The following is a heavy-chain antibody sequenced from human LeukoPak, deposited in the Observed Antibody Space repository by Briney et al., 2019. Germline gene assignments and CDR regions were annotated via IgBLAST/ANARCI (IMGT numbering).Heavy chain of an antibody. V-gene: IGHV4-34*01. CDR3: ARSERSGIYFDY. D-gene: IGHD6-13*01. CDR1: GGSFSAYY. J-gene: IGHJ4*02. CDR2: INDSGST. Sequence: PSETLSLTCALCGGSFSAYYWSWIRQPPGKGLEWIVKINDSGSTNYDPALRSRVTLSVDTSRNQYSLKVSSVTAADTAVYYCARSERSGIYFDYWGQGTLVTVSS.